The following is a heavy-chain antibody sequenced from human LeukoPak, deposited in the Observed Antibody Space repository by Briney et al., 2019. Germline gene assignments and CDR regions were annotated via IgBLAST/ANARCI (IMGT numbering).Heavy chain of an antibody. CDR1: GYTFTGYY. V-gene: IGHV1-2*06. CDR2: INPNSGGT. Sequence: ASVKVSCKASGYTFTGYYMHWVRQAPGQGLEWMGRINPNSGGTNYAQKFQGRVTMTRDTSISTAYMELSSLRSEDTAVYYCARDRGTPYSGYDRWGQGTLVTVSS. D-gene: IGHD5-12*01. J-gene: IGHJ5*02. CDR3: ARDRGTPYSGYDR.